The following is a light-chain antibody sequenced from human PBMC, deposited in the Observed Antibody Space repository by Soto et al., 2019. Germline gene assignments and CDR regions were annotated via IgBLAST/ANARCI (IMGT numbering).Light chain of an antibody. J-gene: IGKJ4*01. CDR1: QSVSSSY. CDR2: GAY. Sequence: PGERVTLSCRASQSVSSSYLTWYQQKPGQAPRLLIYGAYTRATSIPARFSGGGSGTDFTLTISSLQPEDFAVYYCQQXYNLPPITCGGGTKVDI. V-gene: IGKV3D-7*01. CDR3: QQXYNLPPIT.